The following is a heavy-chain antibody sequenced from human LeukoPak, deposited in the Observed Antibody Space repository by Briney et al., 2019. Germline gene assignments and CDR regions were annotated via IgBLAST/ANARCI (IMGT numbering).Heavy chain of an antibody. CDR2: ISPGGGTT. D-gene: IGHD4/OR15-4a*01. CDR1: GFSFGSEA. Sequence: PGGSLRLSCVVSGFSFGSEAMSWVRQAPGRGLEWVSSISPGGGTTYYADSVKGRFTISRDNAKNSLYLQMNSLRAEDTAVYYCAKDHWDTGATYKPDFDYWGQGTLVTVSS. V-gene: IGHV3-23*01. J-gene: IGHJ4*02. CDR3: AKDHWDTGATYKPDFDY.